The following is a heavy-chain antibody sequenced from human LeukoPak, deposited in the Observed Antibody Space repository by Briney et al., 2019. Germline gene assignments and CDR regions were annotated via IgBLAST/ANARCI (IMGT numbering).Heavy chain of an antibody. V-gene: IGHV3-74*01. D-gene: IGHD3-22*01. CDR1: GFTFSSYW. J-gene: IGHJ3*02. Sequence: QPGGSLRLSCAPSGFTFSSYWMHWVRQAPGKGLVWVSRINSDGSSTSYADSVKGRFTISRDNAKNTLYLQMNSLRAEDTAVYYCATMIVVDPREDDAFDIWGQGTMVTVSS. CDR3: ATMIVVDPREDDAFDI. CDR2: INSDGSST.